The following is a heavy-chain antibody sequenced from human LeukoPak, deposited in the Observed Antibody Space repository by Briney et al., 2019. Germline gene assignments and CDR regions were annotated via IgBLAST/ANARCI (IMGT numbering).Heavy chain of an antibody. V-gene: IGHV4-39*01. CDR2: IYYSGSAEST. CDR3: ARHLYDKTGRPLDS. Sequence: SETLSLTCSVSGDSISSGVSYWAWIRQPPGKGLEWIGTIYYSGSAESTYYSPSLKSRVTISVDTSKNQFSLNLSSVTAADTAIYYCARHLYDKTGRPLDSWGQGTLVTVSS. CDR1: GDSISSGVSY. D-gene: IGHD3-9*01. J-gene: IGHJ4*02.